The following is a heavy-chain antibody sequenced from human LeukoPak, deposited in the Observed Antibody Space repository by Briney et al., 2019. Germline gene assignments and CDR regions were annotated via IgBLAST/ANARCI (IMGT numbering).Heavy chain of an antibody. CDR1: GFTFDDYG. Sequence: PGGSLRLSCAASGFTFDDYGMSWVRQAPGKGLEWVSGINWSGGSTGYADSVKGRFTISRDNAKNSLYLQMNSLRAEDTALYYCARLGIAAAGRPFDYWGQRTLVTVSS. CDR2: INWSGGST. V-gene: IGHV3-20*04. CDR3: ARLGIAAAGRPFDY. D-gene: IGHD6-13*01. J-gene: IGHJ4*02.